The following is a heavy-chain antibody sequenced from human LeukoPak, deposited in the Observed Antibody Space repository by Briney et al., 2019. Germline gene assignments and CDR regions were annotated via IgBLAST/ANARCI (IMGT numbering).Heavy chain of an antibody. CDR3: AELGITTIGGV. CDR1: GFTFSIYE. D-gene: IGHD3-10*02. J-gene: IGHJ6*04. CDR2: ISSSGSTI. Sequence: PGGSLRLSCVVSGFTFSIYEMNWVRQAPGKGLEWVSYISSSGSTIYYADSVKGRFTISRDNAKNSLYLQMNSLRAEDTAVYYCAELGITTIGGVWGKGTTVTISS. V-gene: IGHV3-48*03.